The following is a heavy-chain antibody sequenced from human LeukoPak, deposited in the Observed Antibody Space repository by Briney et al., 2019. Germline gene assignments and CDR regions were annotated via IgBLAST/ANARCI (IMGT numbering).Heavy chain of an antibody. V-gene: IGHV1-2*02. CDR3: ARDRQWELLSWFDP. CDR1: GYTFTGYY. Sequence: ASVKVSCKASGYTFTGYYMHWVRQAPGQGLEWMGWINPNSGGTNYAQKFQGRVTMTRDTSISTAYMELSRLRSDDTAVYYCARDRQWELLSWFDPWGQGTLVTVSS. D-gene: IGHD1-26*01. CDR2: INPNSGGT. J-gene: IGHJ5*02.